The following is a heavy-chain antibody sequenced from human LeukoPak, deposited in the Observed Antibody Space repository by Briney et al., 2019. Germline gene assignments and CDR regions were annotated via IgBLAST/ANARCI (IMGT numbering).Heavy chain of an antibody. J-gene: IGHJ4*02. CDR2: INHSGST. Sequence: SETLSLTCAVYGGSFSGYYWSWIRQPPGKGLEWIGEINHSGSTNYNPSLKSRVTISVDTSKNQFSLKLSSVTAADTAVYYCARSSATMIVVDIFPTPSVFDYWGQGTLVTVSS. CDR1: GGSFSGYY. CDR3: ARSSATMIVVDIFPTPSVFDY. D-gene: IGHD3-22*01. V-gene: IGHV4-34*01.